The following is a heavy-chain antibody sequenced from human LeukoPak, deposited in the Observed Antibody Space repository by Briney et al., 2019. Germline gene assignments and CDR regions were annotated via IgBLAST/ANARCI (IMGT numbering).Heavy chain of an antibody. V-gene: IGHV3-7*01. CDR3: ARKGLGDC. D-gene: IGHD3-22*01. Sequence: GGSLRLSCAASGFTFSSFWMSWVRQAPGKGLERVANIKQDGSVQYYVDSVKGRFTISRDNAKNSLYLQMNSLRAEDTAVYYCARKGLGDCWGQGTLVTVSS. J-gene: IGHJ4*02. CDR1: GFTFSSFW. CDR2: IKQDGSVQ.